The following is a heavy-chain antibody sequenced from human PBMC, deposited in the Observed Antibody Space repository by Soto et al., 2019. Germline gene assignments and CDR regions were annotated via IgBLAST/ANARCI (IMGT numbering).Heavy chain of an antibody. V-gene: IGHV1-69*18. J-gene: IGHJ4*02. Sequence: QVQLVQSGAEVKKPGSSVKVSCKASGGTFSSFAISWVRQAPGQGLEWMARTIPIFDTANYAQKFQGRVTITADESTSTAYMELSSLRSEDTAVYYCVGYYYNTRGYYYDYWGQGTLVTVSS. D-gene: IGHD3-22*01. CDR2: TIPIFDTA. CDR3: VGYYYNTRGYYYDY. CDR1: GGTFSSFA.